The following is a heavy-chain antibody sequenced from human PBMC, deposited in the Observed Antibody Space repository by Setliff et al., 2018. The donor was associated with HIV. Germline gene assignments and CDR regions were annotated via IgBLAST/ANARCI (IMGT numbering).Heavy chain of an antibody. CDR3: ARGDYYSYYMDV. CDR2: IYYSGST. J-gene: IGHJ6*03. V-gene: IGHV4-61*01. Sequence: KSSETLSLTCTVSGGSVSSGSYYWSWIRQPPGKGLEWIGYIYYSGSTNYNPSLKSRVTISVDTSKNQFSLKLSSVTAADTAVYYCARGDYYSYYMDVWGKGTTVTVSS. CDR1: GGSVSSGSYY.